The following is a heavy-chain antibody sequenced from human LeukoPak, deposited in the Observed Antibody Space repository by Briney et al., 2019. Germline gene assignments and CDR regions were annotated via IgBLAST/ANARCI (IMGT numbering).Heavy chain of an antibody. CDR3: ANDTGDGYNYDY. J-gene: IGHJ4*02. Sequence: GGSLRLSCAASGFTFSSYGMHWVRQAPGKGLEWEAFIRYDGSNKYYADSVKGRFTISRDNSKNTLYLQMNSLRAEDTAVYYCANDTGDGYNYDYWGQGTLVTVSS. CDR2: IRYDGSNK. D-gene: IGHD5-24*01. CDR1: GFTFSSYG. V-gene: IGHV3-30*02.